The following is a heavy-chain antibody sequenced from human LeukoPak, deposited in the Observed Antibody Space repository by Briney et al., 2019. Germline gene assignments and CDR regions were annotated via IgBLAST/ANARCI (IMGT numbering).Heavy chain of an antibody. D-gene: IGHD6-19*01. CDR3: ARRDNSGWYFDY. CDR1: GYNFSNYW. Sequence: GESLKISCKGSGYNFSNYWIGWVRQMPGKGLEWMGIMYPGDFDTRYSPSFQGQVTISADKSISTAYLQWSSLQASDTAMYYCARRDNSGWYFDYWGQGTLVTVSS. CDR2: MYPGDFDT. J-gene: IGHJ4*02. V-gene: IGHV5-51*01.